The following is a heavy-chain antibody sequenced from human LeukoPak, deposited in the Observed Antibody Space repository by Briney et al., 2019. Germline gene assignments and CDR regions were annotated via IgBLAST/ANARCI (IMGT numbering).Heavy chain of an antibody. CDR2: IFHSGST. CDR1: GGSISSSAYS. CDR3: ARDWGTFRPGEGSAFDM. J-gene: IGHJ3*02. D-gene: IGHD3-16*01. V-gene: IGHV4-30-2*01. Sequence: SHTLSLTCAVSGGSISSSAYSWSWIRQPPGKGLEWIGCIFHSGSTYYNPSLKSRVSISVDSSKNQFSLKLSSVTAADTAVYYCARDWGTFRPGEGSAFDMWGQGTMVTVSS.